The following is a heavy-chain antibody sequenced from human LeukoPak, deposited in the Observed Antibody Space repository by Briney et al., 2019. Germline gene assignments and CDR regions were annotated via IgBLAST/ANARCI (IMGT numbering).Heavy chain of an antibody. V-gene: IGHV1-3*04. Sequence: ASVQVSCKASGYTFTSYFIHWVRQAPGQGLDWMGWINTVSSNTKFSQKFQDRVTITRDTSASTVYMELSSLRFEDTAIYYCARGPQGYHFDHWGQGTLVTVSS. CDR3: ARGPQGYHFDH. D-gene: IGHD1-1*01. CDR1: GYTFTSYF. CDR2: INTVSSNT. J-gene: IGHJ4*02.